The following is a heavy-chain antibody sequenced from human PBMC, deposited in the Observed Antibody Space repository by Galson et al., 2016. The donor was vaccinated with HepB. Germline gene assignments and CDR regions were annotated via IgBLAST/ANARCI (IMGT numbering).Heavy chain of an antibody. CDR2: INAGNGDT. CDR1: GYSFITYA. J-gene: IGHJ6*02. CDR3: ARAGSTSMVQGWAYRMDV. D-gene: IGHD3-10*01. V-gene: IGHV1-3*01. Sequence: SVKVSCKASGYSFITYAMHWVRQAPGQRLEWMGWINAGNGDTKYSQKLQGRVIITRDTSASTAYMELSSLRSEDTAVYFCARAGSTSMVQGWAYRMDVWGQGTTVTVSS.